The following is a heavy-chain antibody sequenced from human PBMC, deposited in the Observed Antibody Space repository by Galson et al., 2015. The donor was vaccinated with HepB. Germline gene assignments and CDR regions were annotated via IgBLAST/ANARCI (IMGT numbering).Heavy chain of an antibody. J-gene: IGHJ4*02. V-gene: IGHV3-30*04. CDR1: GFTFSSYA. D-gene: IGHD3-10*01. CDR2: ISYDGSNK. Sequence: SLRLSCAASGFTFSSYAMHWVRQAPGKGLEWVAVISYDGSNKYYADSVKGRFTISRDNSKNTLYLQMNSLRAEDTAVYYCARGDNYYGSGSILPYDYWGQGTLVTVSS. CDR3: ARGDNYYGSGSILPYDY.